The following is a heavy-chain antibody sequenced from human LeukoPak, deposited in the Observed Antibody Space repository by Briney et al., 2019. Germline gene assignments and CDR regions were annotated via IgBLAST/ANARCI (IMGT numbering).Heavy chain of an antibody. V-gene: IGHV5-51*01. J-gene: IGHJ5*02. Sequence: GASLQISCKGSGYNFTSYWIGWVRQVPGKGLEGMGIIYPGESDTRYSPSFQGQVPVSADKSISTAYLQWSSLKASHTAMYYCARHSGYCSGGSCSNWFDPWGQGTLVTVSS. CDR2: IYPGESDT. CDR3: ARHSGYCSGGSCSNWFDP. CDR1: GYNFTSYW. D-gene: IGHD2-15*01.